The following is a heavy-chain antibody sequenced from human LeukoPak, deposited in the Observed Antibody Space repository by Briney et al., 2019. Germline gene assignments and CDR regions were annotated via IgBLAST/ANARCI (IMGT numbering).Heavy chain of an antibody. CDR2: IKQDGSEK. D-gene: IGHD1-7*01. V-gene: IGHV3-7*01. J-gene: IGHJ4*02. Sequence: GGSLRLSCAASGFTFSSYWMSWVRQAPGKGLEWVANIKQDGSEKYYVDSVKGRFTISRDNAKNSLYLQMNSLRAEDTAVYYCARGRTGGTTEGFDYWGQGTLVTVSS. CDR1: GFTFSSYW. CDR3: ARGRTGGTTEGFDY.